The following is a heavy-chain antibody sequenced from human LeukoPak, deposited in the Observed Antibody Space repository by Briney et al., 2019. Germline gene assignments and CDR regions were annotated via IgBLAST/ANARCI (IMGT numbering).Heavy chain of an antibody. CDR3: PKDYNYGQTDS. Sequence: GGSLRLSCAASGVPFSAYWMHWVRQAPGRGLVWVSTINTDGSVTTHADSVKGRFTISRDNAENTLYLQMNSLRGEDTAVYYCPKDYNYGQTDSCGQGTLVTVSS. J-gene: IGHJ4*02. CDR2: INTDGSVT. V-gene: IGHV3-74*03. CDR1: GVPFSAYW. D-gene: IGHD5-18*01.